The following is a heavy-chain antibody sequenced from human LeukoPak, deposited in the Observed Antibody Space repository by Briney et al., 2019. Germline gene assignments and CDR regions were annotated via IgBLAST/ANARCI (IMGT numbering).Heavy chain of an antibody. J-gene: IGHJ5*02. D-gene: IGHD3-10*01. CDR3: ARGGVRGRTWNWLDP. Sequence: GGSLRLSCAASGFTFSSHDMHWVRQATGRGLEWVSGIAGAGDTYYADSVKGRFTISRENAKNSLYLQMNSLRAGDTAVYYCARGGVRGRTWNWLDPWGQGTLVTVSS. CDR2: IAGAGDT. CDR1: GFTFSSHD. V-gene: IGHV3-13*01.